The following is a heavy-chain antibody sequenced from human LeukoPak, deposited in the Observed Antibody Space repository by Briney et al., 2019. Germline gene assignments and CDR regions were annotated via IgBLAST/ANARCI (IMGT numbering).Heavy chain of an antibody. V-gene: IGHV3-23*01. CDR1: GFTFSSYA. CDR2: ISGSGGST. Sequence: GGSLRLSCAASGFTFSSYATSWVRQAPGKGLEWVSAISGSGGSTYYADSVKGRFTISRDNSKNTLYLQMNSLRAEDTAVYYCAKLLQGGVLMAPFDYWGQGTLVTVSS. J-gene: IGHJ4*02. D-gene: IGHD2-8*01. CDR3: AKLLQGGVLMAPFDY.